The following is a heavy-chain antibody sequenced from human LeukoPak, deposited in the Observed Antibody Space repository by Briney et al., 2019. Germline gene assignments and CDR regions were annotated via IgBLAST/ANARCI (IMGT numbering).Heavy chain of an antibody. D-gene: IGHD5-24*01. CDR1: GFTFEDYA. CDR2: ISWNRGII. J-gene: IGHJ4*02. Sequence: SGGSLRLSCAASGFTFEDYAMYWVRQVPGKGLEWVSGISWNRGIIEYADSVKGRFTISRDNAKNSLYLQMNSLRVEDTALYYCAKDGGLDKYGYNPLDNWGQGTLVTVSS. CDR3: AKDGGLDKYGYNPLDN. V-gene: IGHV3-9*01.